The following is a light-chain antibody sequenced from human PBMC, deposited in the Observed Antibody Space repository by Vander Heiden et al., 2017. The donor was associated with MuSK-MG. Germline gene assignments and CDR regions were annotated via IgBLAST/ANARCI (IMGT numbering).Light chain of an antibody. Sequence: DIQLTQSPSFLSASVGDRVTITCRASLDITTYLAWYQQKSGKAPKVLIYAASTLHSGVPSRFSGSGAGTEFTLTISSLQPEDGATYYWQQLKSYPLTFGGGTKVEIK. V-gene: IGKV1-9*01. J-gene: IGKJ4*01. CDR1: LDITTY. CDR2: AAS. CDR3: QQLKSYPLT.